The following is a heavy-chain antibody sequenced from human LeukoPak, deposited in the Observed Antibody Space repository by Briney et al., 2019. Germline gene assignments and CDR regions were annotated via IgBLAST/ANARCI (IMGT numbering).Heavy chain of an antibody. Sequence: PSETLSLTCTVSGGSISNYYWSWIRQPAGKGLEWIGRIYTSGTADYNPPLKSRVTMSVDTSKNQFSLRLSSVTAADTAVYYCEREYQVTYYYYYYMDVWGKGTTVTVSS. J-gene: IGHJ6*03. V-gene: IGHV4-4*07. CDR2: IYTSGTA. CDR3: EREYQVTYYYYYYMDV. CDR1: GGSISNYY. D-gene: IGHD2-2*01.